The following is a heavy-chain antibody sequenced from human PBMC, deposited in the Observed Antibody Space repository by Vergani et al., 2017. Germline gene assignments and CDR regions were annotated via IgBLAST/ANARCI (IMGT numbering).Heavy chain of an antibody. V-gene: IGHV1-69*01. CDR1: GGIFSSSA. D-gene: IGHD2-2*02. CDR2: IIPIFGTP. CDR3: ASGVVVVPAAIPNRYYYYMDV. J-gene: IGHJ6*03. Sequence: QVQLVQSGAEVKKPGSSVKVSCKASGGIFSSSAISWVRQAPGQGLEWMGGIIPIFGTPNYARKFQGRVTITADEPTSTAYMELSSLRSEDTAVYYCASGVVVVPAAIPNRYYYYMDVWGKGTTVTVSS.